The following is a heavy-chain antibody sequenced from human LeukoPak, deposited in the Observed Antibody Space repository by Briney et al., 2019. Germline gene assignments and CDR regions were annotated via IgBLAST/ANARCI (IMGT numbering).Heavy chain of an antibody. Sequence: GESLKISCKGSGYSFTSYWIGWVRQMSGKGLELMGVIYPGDSETRYSPSFRGQVTISADKSINTAFLQWSSLKASDTAMYYCARPSDYGAYYFDYLGQGTLVTVSS. V-gene: IGHV5-51*01. D-gene: IGHD4-17*01. CDR3: ARPSDYGAYYFDY. CDR1: GYSFTSYW. J-gene: IGHJ4*02. CDR2: IYPGDSET.